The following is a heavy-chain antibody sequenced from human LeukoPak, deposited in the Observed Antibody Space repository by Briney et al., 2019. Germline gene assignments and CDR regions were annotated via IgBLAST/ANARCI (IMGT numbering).Heavy chain of an antibody. CDR1: GFTFSSYA. D-gene: IGHD3-9*01. V-gene: IGHV3-30*04. J-gene: IGHJ4*02. CDR3: AKTYYDILTGYRLDY. CDR2: ISYDGSNK. Sequence: PGGSLRLSCAASGFTFSSYAMHWVRQAPGKGLEWVAVISYDGSNKYYADSVKGRFTISRDNSKNTLSLQMNSLRTEDTAVYYCAKTYYDILTGYRLDYWGQGTLVTVSS.